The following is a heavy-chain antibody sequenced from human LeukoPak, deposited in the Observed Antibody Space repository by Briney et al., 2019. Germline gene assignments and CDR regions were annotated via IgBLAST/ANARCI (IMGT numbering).Heavy chain of an antibody. CDR2: VSGSGGDT. Sequence: GGSLRLSCAASGFPFSSYAMSWVRQGPGKGLEWVSAVSGSGGDTYYADSVKGRFTISRDNSKNTLYLQMNSLRAEDTAVYYCAKDGSWSCTDWGQGTLVTVSS. V-gene: IGHV3-23*01. J-gene: IGHJ4*02. D-gene: IGHD2-8*02. CDR3: AKDGSWSCTD. CDR1: GFPFSSYA.